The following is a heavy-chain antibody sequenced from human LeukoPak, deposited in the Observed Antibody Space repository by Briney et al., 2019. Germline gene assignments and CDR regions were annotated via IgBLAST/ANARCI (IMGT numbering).Heavy chain of an antibody. CDR2: MKQDGSEI. Sequence: GGSLRLSWTASGFTFSNYWMSWVRQAPGKGPEWVANMKQDGSEIYYVDSVKGRFTISRDNAKNTLYLQMNSLRAEDTAVYYCARDVDYYGSGSLDYWGQGTLVTVSS. CDR1: GFTFSNYW. V-gene: IGHV3-7*01. CDR3: ARDVDYYGSGSLDY. J-gene: IGHJ4*02. D-gene: IGHD3-10*01.